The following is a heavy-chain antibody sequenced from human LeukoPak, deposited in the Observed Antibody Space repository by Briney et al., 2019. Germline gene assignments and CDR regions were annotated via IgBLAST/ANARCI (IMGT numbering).Heavy chain of an antibody. Sequence: GGSLRLSCAASGLTFSSYAMTWVRQAPGKGLEWVSTISNSGAGTDYADSVKGRFTVSRDNSKNTVFVQMKSLTAEDTAVYYCAQGDWADVWGKGITVTVSS. V-gene: IGHV3-23*01. CDR1: GLTFSSYA. CDR3: AQGDWADV. D-gene: IGHD3/OR15-3a*01. CDR2: ISNSGAGT. J-gene: IGHJ6*04.